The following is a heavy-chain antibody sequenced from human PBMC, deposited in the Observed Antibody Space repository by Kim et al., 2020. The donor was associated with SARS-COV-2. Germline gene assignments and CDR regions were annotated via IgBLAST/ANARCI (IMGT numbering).Heavy chain of an antibody. CDR3: ARGGILTPDAYYYMNV. Sequence: SETLSLTCTVSGGSISSDDYYWSWIRQPPGKGLEWIGYIHYSGSAYYNPSLRSRLTISIDTSKNQFSLKLNSVTVADSAVFYCARGGILTPDAYYYMNV. D-gene: IGHD5-18*01. J-gene: IGHJ6*03. V-gene: IGHV4-30-4*01. CDR2: IHYSGSA. CDR1: GGSISSDDYY.